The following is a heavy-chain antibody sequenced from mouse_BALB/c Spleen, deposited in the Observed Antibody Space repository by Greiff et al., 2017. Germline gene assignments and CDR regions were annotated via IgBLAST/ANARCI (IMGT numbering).Heavy chain of an antibody. CDR2: ISNGGGST. CDR1: GFTFSSYT. V-gene: IGHV5-12-2*01. CDR3: AKHCRATVVAHAYYFDY. J-gene: IGHJ2*01. Sequence: EVMLVESGGGLVQPGGSLKLSCAASGFTFSSYTMSWVRQTPEKRLEWVAYISNGGGSTYYPDTVKGRFTISRDNAKNTLYLQMSSLKSEDTAMYYCAKHCRATVVAHAYYFDYWGQGTTLTVSS. D-gene: IGHD1-1*01.